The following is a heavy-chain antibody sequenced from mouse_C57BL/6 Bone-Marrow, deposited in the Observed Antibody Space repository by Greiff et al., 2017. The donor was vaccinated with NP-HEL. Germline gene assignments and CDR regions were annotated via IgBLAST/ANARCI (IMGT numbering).Heavy chain of an antibody. CDR1: GYTFTSYG. CDR2: IYPRSGNT. J-gene: IGHJ1*03. V-gene: IGHV1-81*01. D-gene: IGHD1-1*01. Sequence: VQLQQSGAELARPGASVKLSCKASGYTFTSYGISWVKQRTGQGLEWIGEIYPRSGNTYYNEKFKGKATLTADKSSSTAYMELRSLTSEDSAVYFCAIGIYYYGSRYFDVWGTGTTVTVSS. CDR3: AIGIYYYGSRYFDV.